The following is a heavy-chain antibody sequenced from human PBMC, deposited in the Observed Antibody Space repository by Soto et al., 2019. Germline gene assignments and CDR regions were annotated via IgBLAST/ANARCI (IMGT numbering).Heavy chain of an antibody. J-gene: IGHJ4*02. CDR2: IIPIFGTA. CDR3: ARESRYCSGGSCYFLPGIDY. CDR1: GGTFSSYA. D-gene: IGHD2-15*01. V-gene: IGHV1-69*12. Sequence: QVQLVQSGAEVKKPGSSVKVSCKASGGTFSSYAISWVRQAPGQRLEWMGGIIPIFGTANYAQKFQGRVTITAGESTSTADMELSSLRSEDTAVYYCARESRYCSGGSCYFLPGIDYWGQGTLVTVSS.